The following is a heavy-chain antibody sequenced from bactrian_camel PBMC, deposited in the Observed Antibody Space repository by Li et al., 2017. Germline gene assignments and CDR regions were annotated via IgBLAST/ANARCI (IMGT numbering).Heavy chain of an antibody. CDR3: AADRTMTPMPGSWCRDRLVDFDD. CDR2: ITTGGGIT. CDR1: RYPAS. Sequence: VQLVESGGGSVQAGGSLRLSCAASRYPASMAWFRQAPGKEREGVAAITTGGGITYYADSVKGRFTISQDNAQNTLYLQMDTLKPEDTAMYYCAADRTMTPMPGSWCRDRLVDFDDWGQGTQVTVS. D-gene: IGHD4*01. V-gene: IGHV3S54*01. J-gene: IGHJ6*01.